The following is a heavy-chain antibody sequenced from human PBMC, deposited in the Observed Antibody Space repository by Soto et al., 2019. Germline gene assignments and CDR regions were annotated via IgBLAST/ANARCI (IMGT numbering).Heavy chain of an antibody. CDR3: ARTRSAWSDFHYYSLDV. CDR1: GFTFNSYG. V-gene: IGHV3-30*03. CDR2: ISYDSTKT. J-gene: IGHJ6*02. D-gene: IGHD1-26*01. Sequence: QVQLVESGGGVVQPGRSLRLSCAASGFTFNSYGMHWVRQGPGNGLEWVAFISYDSTKTYYADSVKGRFTISRDNSNSALYVQRHSLTGEDTAVYYCARTRSAWSDFHYYSLDVWGQGTTVTVSS.